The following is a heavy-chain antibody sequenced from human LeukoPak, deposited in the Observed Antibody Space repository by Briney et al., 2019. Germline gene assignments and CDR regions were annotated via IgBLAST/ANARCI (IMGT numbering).Heavy chain of an antibody. D-gene: IGHD6-19*01. J-gene: IGHJ4*02. Sequence: GRSLRLSCAASGFTFSSYDMHWVRQATGKGLEWVSAIGTAGDTYYPGSVKGRFTISRENAKNSLYLQMNSLRAGDTAVYYCARADSSGWYGASIDYWGQGTLVTDSS. V-gene: IGHV3-13*01. CDR1: GFTFSSYD. CDR3: ARADSSGWYGASIDY. CDR2: IGTAGDT.